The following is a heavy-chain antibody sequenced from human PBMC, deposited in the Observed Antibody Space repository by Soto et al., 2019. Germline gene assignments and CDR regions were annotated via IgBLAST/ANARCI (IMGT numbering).Heavy chain of an antibody. Sequence: QDQLVQSGAEVKKPGASVTVSCKSTGYSFTNYGMRWVRQAPGQGLEWMVWISGFNGNTHYAQKLQGRVTMTTDASKSTAYMELRSLRSDDTSVYYCARDRGVAPPVAGNTHYYYYMDVWGKGTRVTVSS. J-gene: IGHJ6*03. CDR3: ARDRGVAPPVAGNTHYYYYMDV. D-gene: IGHD6-19*01. CDR2: ISGFNGNT. V-gene: IGHV1-18*01. CDR1: GYSFTNYG.